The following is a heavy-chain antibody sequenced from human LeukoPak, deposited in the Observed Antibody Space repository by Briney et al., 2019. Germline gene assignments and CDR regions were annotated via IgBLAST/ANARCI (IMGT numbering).Heavy chain of an antibody. Sequence: GESLKISCKGSGYTFTSYWIAWVRQMPGKGLEWMEIIYPGDSDTVYSPSFQGQVTISADKSISTAYLQWSSLRASDTAMYYCARRTRYCSGGSCYIFDYWGQGTLVTVSS. J-gene: IGHJ4*02. D-gene: IGHD2-15*01. CDR1: GYTFTSYW. V-gene: IGHV5-51*01. CDR3: ARRTRYCSGGSCYIFDY. CDR2: IYPGDSDT.